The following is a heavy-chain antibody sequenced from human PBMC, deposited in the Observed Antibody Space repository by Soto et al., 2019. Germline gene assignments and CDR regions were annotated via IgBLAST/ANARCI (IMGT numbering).Heavy chain of an antibody. Sequence: QVQLVESGGGVVQPGRSLRLSCAASGFTFRSYAMQWVRQAPGKGLEWVALITYDGSTKYYADSVKGRFTISRDNSRDTLDLQMNSLTVEDTAIYYCARESLGYIVQYWGKGTLVSVSS. D-gene: IGHD2-21*01. CDR1: GFTFRSYA. CDR2: ITYDGSTK. J-gene: IGHJ1*01. CDR3: ARESLGYIVQY. V-gene: IGHV3-30-3*01.